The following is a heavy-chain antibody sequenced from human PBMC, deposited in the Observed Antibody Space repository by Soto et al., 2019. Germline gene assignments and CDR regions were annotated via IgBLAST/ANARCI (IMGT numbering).Heavy chain of an antibody. CDR1: GFTFSSYG. CDR3: ARDGCSSTSCPPLRYGMDV. CDR2: IWYDGSNK. V-gene: IGHV3-33*01. J-gene: IGHJ6*02. D-gene: IGHD2-2*01. Sequence: LRLSCAASGFTFSSYGMHWVRQSPGKGLEWVAVIWYDGSNKYYADSVKGRFTISRDNSKNTLYLQMNSLRAEDTAVYYCARDGCSSTSCPPLRYGMDVWGQGTTVTV.